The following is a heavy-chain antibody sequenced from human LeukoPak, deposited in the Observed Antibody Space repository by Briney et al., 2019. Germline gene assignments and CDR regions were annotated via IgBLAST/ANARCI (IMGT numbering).Heavy chain of an antibody. J-gene: IGHJ4*02. V-gene: IGHV4-31*03. Sequence: SSETLSLTCTVSGGSISSGGYYWSWIRQHPGKGLEWIGYIYYSGSTYYNPSLKSRVTISVDTSKNQFSLKLSSVTAADTAVYYCAREVAEFQDTIDYWGQGTLVTVSS. CDR2: IYYSGST. D-gene: IGHD3-10*01. CDR3: AREVAEFQDTIDY. CDR1: GGSISSGGYY.